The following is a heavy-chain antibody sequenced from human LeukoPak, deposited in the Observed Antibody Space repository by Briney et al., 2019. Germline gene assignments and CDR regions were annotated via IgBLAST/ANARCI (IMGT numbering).Heavy chain of an antibody. CDR2: IYYSGST. J-gene: IGHJ3*02. CDR3: ARSPGIAAAGRGAFDI. CDR1: GGSISSGGYY. V-gene: IGHV4-61*08. D-gene: IGHD6-13*01. Sequence: SETLSLTCTVSGGSISSGGYYWSWIRQHPGKGLEWIGYIYYSGSTNYNPSLKSRVTISVDTSKNQFSLKLSSVTAADTAVYYCARSPGIAAAGRGAFDIWGQGTMVTVSS.